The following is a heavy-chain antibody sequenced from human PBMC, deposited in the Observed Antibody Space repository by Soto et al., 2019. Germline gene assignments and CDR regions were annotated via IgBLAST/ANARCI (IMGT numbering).Heavy chain of an antibody. Sequence: QVQLQQWGAGLLKPSETLSLTCAVYGGSFSGYYWSWIRQPPGKGLEWIGEINHSGSTNYNPSLKSRVTRSVDTSKNQFSLKLSSVTAADTAVYYCARGEGTTPPYYFDYWGQGTLVTVSS. CDR2: INHSGST. D-gene: IGHD1-26*01. J-gene: IGHJ4*02. CDR1: GGSFSGYY. CDR3: ARGEGTTPPYYFDY. V-gene: IGHV4-34*01.